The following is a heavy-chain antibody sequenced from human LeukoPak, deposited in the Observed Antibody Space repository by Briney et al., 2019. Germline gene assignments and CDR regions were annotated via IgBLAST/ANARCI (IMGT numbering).Heavy chain of an antibody. Sequence: PGGSLRVSCAASGFTVSRKYMTWVRQPPGKGLEWVSLIYSGGSTNYADSVKGRFTISRDLSKNTLFLQMNNLSAEDTAVYFCAGRDSGDYPYFDYWGQGALVTVSS. J-gene: IGHJ4*02. V-gene: IGHV3-53*01. D-gene: IGHD4-17*01. CDR2: IYSGGST. CDR1: GFTVSRKY. CDR3: AGRDSGDYPYFDY.